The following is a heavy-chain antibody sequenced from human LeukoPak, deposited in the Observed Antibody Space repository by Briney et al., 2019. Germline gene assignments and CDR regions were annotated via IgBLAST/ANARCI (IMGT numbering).Heavy chain of an antibody. V-gene: IGHV4-34*01. CDR3: ARGRRVSYYDFWSGYYGAFDI. CDR2: INHSGST. Sequence: SETLSLTCAVYGGSFSGYYWSWIRQPPGKGMEWIGEINHSGSTNYNPSLKSRVTISVDTSKNQFSLKLSSVTAADTAVYYCARGRRVSYYDFWSGYYGAFDIWGQGTMVTVSS. D-gene: IGHD3-3*01. J-gene: IGHJ3*02. CDR1: GGSFSGYY.